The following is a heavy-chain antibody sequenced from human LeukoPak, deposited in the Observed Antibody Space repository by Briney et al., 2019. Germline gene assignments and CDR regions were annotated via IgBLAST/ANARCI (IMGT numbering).Heavy chain of an antibody. D-gene: IGHD1-26*01. CDR3: AKGWWELLFAYYFDY. V-gene: IGHV4-61*02. CDR2: IYTSGST. CDR1: GGSISSGSYY. Sequence: SETLSLTCTVSGGSISSGSYYWSWIRQPAGKGLEWIGRIYTSGSTNYNPSLKSRVTISVDTSKNQFSLKLSSVTAADTAVYYCAKGWWELLFAYYFDYWGQGTLVTVSS. J-gene: IGHJ4*02.